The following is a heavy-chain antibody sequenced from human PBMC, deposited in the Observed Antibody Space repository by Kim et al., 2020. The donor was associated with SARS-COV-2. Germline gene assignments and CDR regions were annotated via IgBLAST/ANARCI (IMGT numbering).Heavy chain of an antibody. Sequence: YADSVKGRFTISRDNSKNTLYLQMNSLRAEDTAVYYCARGEWLGVAGIDYWGQGTLVTVSS. CDR3: ARGEWLGVAGIDY. J-gene: IGHJ4*02. D-gene: IGHD6-19*01. V-gene: IGHV3-33*01.